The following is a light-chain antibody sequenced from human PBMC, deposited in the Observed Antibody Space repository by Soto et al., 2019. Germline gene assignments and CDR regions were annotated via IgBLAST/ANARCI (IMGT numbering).Light chain of an antibody. J-gene: IGKJ1*01. CDR3: QQYNNYPWT. CDR1: QRISIW. Sequence: DIQMTQSPSTLSASVGDRITITCRASQRISIWLAWYQQKPGKSPNLLFSKAFILESGVLSRFIGSGFGTEFTFTISSLQPDDFATYYCQQYNNYPWTFGQGTKVDIK. V-gene: IGKV1-5*03. CDR2: KAF.